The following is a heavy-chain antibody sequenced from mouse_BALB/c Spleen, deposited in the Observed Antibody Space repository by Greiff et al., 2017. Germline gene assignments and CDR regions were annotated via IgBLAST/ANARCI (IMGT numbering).Heavy chain of an antibody. Sequence: QVQLQQSGAELMKPGASVKISCKATGYTFSSYWIEWVKQRPGHGLEWIGEILPGSGSTNYNEKFKGKATFTADTSSNTAYMQLSSLTSEDSAVYYCARNGGNAWFAYWGQGTLVTVSA. J-gene: IGHJ3*01. CDR1: GYTFSSYW. D-gene: IGHD2-1*01. V-gene: IGHV1-9*01. CDR3: ARNGGNAWFAY. CDR2: ILPGSGST.